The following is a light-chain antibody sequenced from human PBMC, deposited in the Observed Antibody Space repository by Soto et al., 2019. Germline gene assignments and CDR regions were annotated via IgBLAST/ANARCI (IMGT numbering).Light chain of an antibody. J-gene: IGLJ1*01. CDR3: QSYDSSLSAHYV. CDR2: GNS. CDR1: SSNIGATYD. Sequence: QSALXQPPSVSGAPGQRVTISCTGSSSNIGATYDVQWYQQLPGTAPKLLIYGNSNRPSGVPDRFSGSKSGTSASLAITGLQADDEADYYCQSYDSSLSAHYVFGTGTKVTVL. V-gene: IGLV1-40*01.